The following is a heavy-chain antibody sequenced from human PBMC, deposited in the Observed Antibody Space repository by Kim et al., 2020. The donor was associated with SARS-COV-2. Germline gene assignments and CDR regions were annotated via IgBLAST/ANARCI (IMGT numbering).Heavy chain of an antibody. J-gene: IGHJ4*02. V-gene: IGHV3-21*01. CDR3: ARAQIVVVPAAPPDY. D-gene: IGHD2-2*01. Sequence: GSVKGRFTISRDNAKNSRYLQMNSLRAEDTAVYYCARAQIVVVPAAPPDYWGQGTLVTVSS.